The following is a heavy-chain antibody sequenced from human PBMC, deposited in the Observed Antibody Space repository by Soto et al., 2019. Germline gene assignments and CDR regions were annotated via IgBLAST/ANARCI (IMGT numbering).Heavy chain of an antibody. J-gene: IGHJ5*02. D-gene: IGHD1-20*01. Sequence: TLSLTCTVSGGSISSYYWSWIRQPPGKGLEWIGYIYYSGSTNYNPSLKSRVTISVDTSKNQFSLKLSSVTAADTAVYYCASLITGTKGWFDPWGQGTLVTVSS. CDR1: GGSISSYY. CDR3: ASLITGTKGWFDP. V-gene: IGHV4-59*01. CDR2: IYYSGST.